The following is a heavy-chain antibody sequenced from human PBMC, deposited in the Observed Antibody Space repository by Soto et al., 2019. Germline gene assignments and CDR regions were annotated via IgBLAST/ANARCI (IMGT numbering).Heavy chain of an antibody. Sequence: VQLQESGPGLVTPSQTLSLTCTVFGGSVSIGDYLWSWIRQRPGKGLEWIGYIHDSGNTYYNPSLKSRVTMSVDRAQNQFSLRLESVTAADTAIYFCACLDGYNRYFDLWGRGTLVTVSS. J-gene: IGHJ2*01. D-gene: IGHD5-12*01. CDR3: ACLDGYNRYFDL. V-gene: IGHV4-30-4*01. CDR1: GGSVSIGDYL. CDR2: IHDSGNT.